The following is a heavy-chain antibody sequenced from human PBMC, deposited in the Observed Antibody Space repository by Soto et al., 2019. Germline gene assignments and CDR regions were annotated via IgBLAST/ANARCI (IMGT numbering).Heavy chain of an antibody. CDR2: ISGSGGTT. J-gene: IGHJ6*03. CDR1: GFTFSSDA. D-gene: IGHD6-13*01. V-gene: IGHV3-23*01. CDR3: ASAAREAAPGANYYYMDV. Sequence: PGGSLRLSCAASGFTFSSDAMNWVRQAPGKGLEWVSAISGSGGTTYYADSVKGRFTISRDNAKNTLYVQLNSLRAEDTAVYYCASAAREAAPGANYYYMDVWGKGTTVTVSS.